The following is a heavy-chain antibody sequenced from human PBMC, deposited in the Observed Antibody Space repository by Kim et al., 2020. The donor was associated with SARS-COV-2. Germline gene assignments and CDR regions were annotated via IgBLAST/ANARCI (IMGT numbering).Heavy chain of an antibody. CDR3: VRSNLSSSWLYYYYYYG. CDR1: GFTFSSYG. Sequence: GGSLRLSCAASGFTFSSYGMHWVRQAPGKGLEWVAVISYDGSNKYYADSVKGRFTISRDNSKNTLYLQMNSLRAEDTAVYYCVRSNLSSSWLYYYYYYG. J-gene: IGHJ6*01. V-gene: IGHV3-30*03. CDR2: ISYDGSNK. D-gene: IGHD6-13*01.